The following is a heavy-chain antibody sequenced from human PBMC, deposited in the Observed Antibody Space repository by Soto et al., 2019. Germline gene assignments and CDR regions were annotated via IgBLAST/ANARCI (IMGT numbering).Heavy chain of an antibody. CDR3: ASLDFWSGYYRDFDY. V-gene: IGHV4-39*01. J-gene: IGHJ4*02. CDR2: IYYSGST. D-gene: IGHD3-3*01. CDR1: GGSISSSSYY. Sequence: SETLSLTCTVSGGSISSSSYYWVWIRQPPGKGLEWIGSIYYSGSTYYNPSLKSRVTISVDTSKNQFSLKLSSVTAADTAVYYCASLDFWSGYYRDFDYWGQGTLVTVSS.